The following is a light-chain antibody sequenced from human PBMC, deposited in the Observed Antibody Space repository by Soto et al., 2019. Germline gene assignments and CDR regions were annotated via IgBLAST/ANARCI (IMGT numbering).Light chain of an antibody. J-gene: IGLJ1*01. Sequence: QSVLTHPASVSGSPGQSITISCTGTSSDVGGYNYVSWYQQHPGKAPKLMIYEVSNRPSGISNRFSGSKSGNTASLTISGLQAEDEADYYCISYTSGSTLYVFGTGTKVTVL. CDR1: SSDVGGYNY. CDR2: EVS. CDR3: ISYTSGSTLYV. V-gene: IGLV2-14*01.